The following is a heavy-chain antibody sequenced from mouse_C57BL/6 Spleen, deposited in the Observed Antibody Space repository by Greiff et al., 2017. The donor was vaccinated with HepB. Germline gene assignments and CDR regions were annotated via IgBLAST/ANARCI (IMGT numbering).Heavy chain of an antibody. Sequence: VQLQQSGAELARPGASVKLSCKASGYTFTSYGISWVKQRTGQGLEWIGEIYPRSGNTYYNEKFKGKATLTADKSSSTAYMELRSLTSEDSAVYFWSREDYYGSTGDAMDYWGQGTSVTVSS. J-gene: IGHJ4*01. V-gene: IGHV1-81*01. D-gene: IGHD1-1*01. CDR2: IYPRSGNT. CDR1: GYTFTSYG. CDR3: SREDYYGSTGDAMDY.